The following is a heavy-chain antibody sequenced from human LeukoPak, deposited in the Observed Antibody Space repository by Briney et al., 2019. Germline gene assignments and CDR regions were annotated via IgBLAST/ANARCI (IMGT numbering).Heavy chain of an antibody. Sequence: PGGSLRLSCAASGFTFSSYSTNWVRQAPGKGLEWVSSISSSSSYIYYADSVKGRFTISRDNAKNSLYLQMNSLRAEDTAVYYCAKRYYSDTSGYLGSMDVWGKGTTVTVSS. V-gene: IGHV3-21*01. CDR1: GFTFSSYS. CDR3: AKRYYSDTSGYLGSMDV. CDR2: ISSSSSYI. J-gene: IGHJ6*03. D-gene: IGHD3-22*01.